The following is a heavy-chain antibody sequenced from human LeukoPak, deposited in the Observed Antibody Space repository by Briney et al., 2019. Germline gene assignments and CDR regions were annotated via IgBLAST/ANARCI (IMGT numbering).Heavy chain of an antibody. V-gene: IGHV3-21*01. Sequence: VGSLRLSCAPSGFTFSSYSMNWVRPAPGKGLEWVSSISSSSSYIYYADSVKGRSTISRDNPKNSLYLQMNSLRAEDTAVYYCARDLAHIVVVPAAGPYYYGMDVWGQGTTVSVCS. D-gene: IGHD2-2*01. CDR3: ARDLAHIVVVPAAGPYYYGMDV. CDR1: GFTFSSYS. CDR2: ISSSSSYI. J-gene: IGHJ6*01.